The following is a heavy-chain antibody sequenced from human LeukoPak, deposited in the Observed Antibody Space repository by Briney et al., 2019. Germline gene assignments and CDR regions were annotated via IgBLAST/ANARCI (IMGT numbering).Heavy chain of an antibody. CDR3: ANPNWNYGS. J-gene: IGHJ5*02. CDR2: ISGRGGST. V-gene: IGHV3-23*01. CDR1: GFTFSSYA. Sequence: GGSLRLSCAASGFTFSSYAMSWVRQARGKGLDWFSAISGRGGSTYSSDSVNGRFTISRDNSKNTLYLQMNSLRAEDTAVYYCANPNWNYGSWGQGTLVTVSS. D-gene: IGHD1-7*01.